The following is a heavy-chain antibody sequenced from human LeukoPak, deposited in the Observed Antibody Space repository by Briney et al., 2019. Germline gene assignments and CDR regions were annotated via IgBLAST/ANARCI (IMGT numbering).Heavy chain of an antibody. V-gene: IGHV4-38-2*02. CDR3: ARVTVVGAAAYWCFDL. CDR1: GYSISSGYY. J-gene: IGHJ2*01. Sequence: PSETLSLTCTVSGYSISSGYYWGWIRQPPGKGLEWIGSIYHSGSTYYNPSLKSRVTISVDTSKNQFSLKLSSVTAADTAVYYCARVTVVGAAAYWCFDLWGRGTLVTVSS. CDR2: IYHSGST. D-gene: IGHD1-26*01.